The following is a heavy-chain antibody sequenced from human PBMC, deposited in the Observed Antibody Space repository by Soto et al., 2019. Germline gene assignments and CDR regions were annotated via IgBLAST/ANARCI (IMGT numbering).Heavy chain of an antibody. CDR3: ARGGAEDNYFDP. J-gene: IGHJ5*02. Sequence: QVQLRESGPGLVKPSQTLSLTCTVAGGAIDNGGFYWSWIRQQPGKGLEWIGHICCSGSRPYHPSLRSRVTISMDTSKHDLSLKLSSVTAADTAVYYGARGGAEDNYFDPWGQGTRVTVSS. V-gene: IGHV4-31*03. CDR2: ICCSGSR. CDR1: GGAIDNGGFY.